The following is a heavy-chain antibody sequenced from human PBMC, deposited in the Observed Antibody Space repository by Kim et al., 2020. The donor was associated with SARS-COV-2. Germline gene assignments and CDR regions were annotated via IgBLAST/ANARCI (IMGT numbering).Heavy chain of an antibody. CDR3: ARVDYDFWSGYYEYYYYYMDV. V-gene: IGHV3-48*02. CDR1: GFTFSSYS. CDR2: ISSSSSSTI. Sequence: GGSLRLSCAASGFTFSSYSMNWVRQAPGKGLEWVSYISSSSSSTIYYADSVKGRFTISRDNAKNSLYLQMNSLRDEDTAVYYCARVDYDFWSGYYEYYYYYMDVWGKGTTVTVSS. D-gene: IGHD3-3*01. J-gene: IGHJ6*03.